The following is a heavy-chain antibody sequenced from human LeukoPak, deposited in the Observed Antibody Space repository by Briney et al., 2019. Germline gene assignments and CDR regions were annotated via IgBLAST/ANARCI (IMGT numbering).Heavy chain of an antibody. V-gene: IGHV3-7*01. CDR1: GFTFSSYW. J-gene: IGHJ6*03. CDR3: AKWGYCSSTTCLAIMDV. CDR2: IKQDGSEK. Sequence: PGGSLRLSCAASGFTFSSYWMSWVRQAPGKGLEWVANIKQDGSEKYYVDSVKGRFTISRDNSKNTLYLQMNNLRAEDTAVYYCAKWGYCSSTTCLAIMDVWGKGTTVTVSS. D-gene: IGHD2-2*01.